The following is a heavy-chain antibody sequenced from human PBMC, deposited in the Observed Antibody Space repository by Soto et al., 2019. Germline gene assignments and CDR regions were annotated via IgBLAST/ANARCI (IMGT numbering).Heavy chain of an antibody. CDR1: GFTFSSYA. J-gene: IGHJ4*02. CDR2: ISGSGGST. V-gene: IGHV3-23*01. Sequence: EVQLLESGGGLVQPGGSLRLSCAASGFTFSSYAMSWVRQAPGKGLEWVSAISGSGGSTYYADSVKGRFTISRDNSKNTLYLQMNSLRAEDTAVYYCAQPHYDILTGYPFDYWGQGTLVTVSS. CDR3: AQPHYDILTGYPFDY. D-gene: IGHD3-9*01.